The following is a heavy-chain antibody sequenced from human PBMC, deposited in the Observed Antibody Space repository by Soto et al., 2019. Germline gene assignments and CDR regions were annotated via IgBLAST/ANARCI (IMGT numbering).Heavy chain of an antibody. CDR2: IIPILGIA. Sequence: QVQLVQSGAEVKKPGSSVKVSCKASGGTFSSYTISWVRQAPGQGLEWMGRIIPILGIANYAQKFQGRVTITADKCTSAAYMELRCRRSEDPAVYDCAGGYDCEDWFDPWGEGTLVTVSS. J-gene: IGHJ5*02. CDR1: GGTFSSYT. V-gene: IGHV1-69*02. CDR3: AGGYDCEDWFDP. D-gene: IGHD5-12*01.